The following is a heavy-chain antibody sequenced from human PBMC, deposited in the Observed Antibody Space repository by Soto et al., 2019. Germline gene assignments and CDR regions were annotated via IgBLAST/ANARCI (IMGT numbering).Heavy chain of an antibody. J-gene: IGHJ5*02. D-gene: IGHD2-2*01. CDR3: ARGRRDCSSTSCYRWFDP. Sequence: SVKVSCKASGVTFSSYAISWVRQAPGQGLEWMGGIIPIFGTANYAQKFQGRVTITADESTSTAYMELSSLRSEDTAVYYCARGRRDCSSTSCYRWFDPWGQGTLVTVSS. CDR1: GVTFSSYA. V-gene: IGHV1-69*13. CDR2: IIPIFGTA.